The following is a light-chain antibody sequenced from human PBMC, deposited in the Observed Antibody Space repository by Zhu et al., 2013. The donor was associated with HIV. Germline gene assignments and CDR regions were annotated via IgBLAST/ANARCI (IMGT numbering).Light chain of an antibody. CDR1: SSNIGAGYG. CDR2: DNS. CDR3: QSYDSSLSVYV. V-gene: IGLV1-40*01. Sequence: QSVLTQPPSVSGAPGQRVTISCTGSSSNIGAGYGVHWYQQLPGTAPKLLIYDNSNRPSGVPDRFSGSKSGTSASLAITGLQAEDEADYYCQSYDSSLSVYVFGTGTKVTV. J-gene: IGLJ1*01.